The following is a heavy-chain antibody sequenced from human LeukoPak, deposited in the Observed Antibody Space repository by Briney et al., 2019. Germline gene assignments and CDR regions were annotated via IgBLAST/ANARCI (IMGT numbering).Heavy chain of an antibody. CDR2: IKQDGSEK. V-gene: IGHV3-7*03. CDR3: AKDRSTTVSNTLGYFDY. Sequence: GGSLRLSCAASGFTFSSYWLSWARQAPGKGLECVANIKQDGSEKYYVDSVKGRFTISRDNAKNSLYLQMNSLRAEDTAVYYCAKDRSTTVSNTLGYFDYWGQGTLVTVSS. CDR1: GFTFSSYW. D-gene: IGHD2/OR15-2a*01. J-gene: IGHJ4*02.